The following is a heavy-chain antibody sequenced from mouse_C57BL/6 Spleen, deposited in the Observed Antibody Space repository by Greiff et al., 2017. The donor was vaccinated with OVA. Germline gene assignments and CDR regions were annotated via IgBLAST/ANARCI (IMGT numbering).Heavy chain of an antibody. CDR1: GYAFTNYL. Sequence: QVQLQQSGAELVRPGTSVKVSCKASGYAFTNYLIEWVKQRPGQGLEWIGVINPGSGGTNYNEKFKGKATLTADKSSSTAYMQLSSLTSEDSAVYFCARPLYYGSSSSYYAMDYWGQGTSVTVSS. V-gene: IGHV1-54*01. CDR3: ARPLYYGSSSSYYAMDY. J-gene: IGHJ4*01. CDR2: INPGSGGT. D-gene: IGHD1-1*01.